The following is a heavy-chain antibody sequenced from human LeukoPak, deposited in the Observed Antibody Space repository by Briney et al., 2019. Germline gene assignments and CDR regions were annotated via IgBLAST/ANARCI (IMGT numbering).Heavy chain of an antibody. Sequence: GGSLRLSCAASGFTFSSYWMSWVRQAPGKGLEWVANMNQDGSEKYYVDSVKGRFTIFRDNAKNSLYLQMNNLRAEDTAVYYCARGGELLRPADYWGQGTLDTVSS. D-gene: IGHD1-26*01. J-gene: IGHJ4*02. CDR1: GFTFSSYW. CDR2: MNQDGSEK. CDR3: ARGGELLRPADY. V-gene: IGHV3-7*01.